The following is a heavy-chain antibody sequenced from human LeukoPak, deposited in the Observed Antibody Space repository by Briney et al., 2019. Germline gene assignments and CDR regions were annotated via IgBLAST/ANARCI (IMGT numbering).Heavy chain of an antibody. D-gene: IGHD6-13*01. CDR1: GYTFTSYG. Sequence: ASVKVSCKASGYTFTSYGISWVRQAPGQGLEWMGWIGAYNGNTNYAQKLQGRVTMTTDTSTSTAYMELRSLRSDDTAVYYCARAKYSSSWFWFDPWGQGTLVTVSP. V-gene: IGHV1-18*01. CDR3: ARAKYSSSWFWFDP. J-gene: IGHJ5*02. CDR2: IGAYNGNT.